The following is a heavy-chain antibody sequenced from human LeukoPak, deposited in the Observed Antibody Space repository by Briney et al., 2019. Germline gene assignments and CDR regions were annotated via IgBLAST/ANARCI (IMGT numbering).Heavy chain of an antibody. CDR3: ASDGYSGSYRGSYY. D-gene: IGHD1-26*01. Sequence: SVKVSCKASGGTFSSYAISWVRQAPGQGLEWMGGIIPIFGTANYAQKFQGRVTITADKSTSTAYMELSSLRSEDTAVYYCASDGYSGSYRGSYYWGQGTLVTVSS. CDR1: GGTFSSYA. V-gene: IGHV1-69*06. J-gene: IGHJ4*02. CDR2: IIPIFGTA.